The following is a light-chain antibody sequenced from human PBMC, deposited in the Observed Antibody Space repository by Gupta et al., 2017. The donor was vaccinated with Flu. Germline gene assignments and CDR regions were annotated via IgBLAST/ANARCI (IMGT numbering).Light chain of an antibody. Sequence: EIVLTQSPATLSLSLGERATLSCRASQSVDSYLAWYQHKPGQAPRLLIYDASNRATGIPARFSGSGSGTDFTLTISSLEPEDSAVYYCQHRSNWPGSFGQGTKMEIK. CDR1: QSVDSY. V-gene: IGKV3-11*01. J-gene: IGKJ2*03. CDR3: QHRSNWPGS. CDR2: DAS.